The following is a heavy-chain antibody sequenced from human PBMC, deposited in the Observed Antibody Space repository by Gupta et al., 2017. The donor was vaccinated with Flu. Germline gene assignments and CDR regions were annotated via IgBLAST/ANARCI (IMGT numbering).Heavy chain of an antibody. CDR2: IDPTDSYT. J-gene: IGHJ2*01. CDR3: ARLGVSGDWYFDL. D-gene: IGHD7-27*01. CDR1: GYSFTDYW. V-gene: IGHV5-10-1*01. Sequence: DVQLVQSVAEVKKPGESLRISCKISGYSFTDYWISWVRQMPGKGLEWMGRIDPTDSYTNYSPSFKGHVTISTDKSSSTAYLQWSSLQAADTAMYYWARLGVSGDWYFDLGGRGTMVTVSS.